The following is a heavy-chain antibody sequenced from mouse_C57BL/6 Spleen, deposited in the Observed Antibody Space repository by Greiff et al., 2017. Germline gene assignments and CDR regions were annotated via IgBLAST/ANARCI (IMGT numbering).Heavy chain of an antibody. J-gene: IGHJ1*03. CDR3: ARATTVPWYFDV. V-gene: IGHV1-26*01. Sequence: VQLQQSGPELVKPGASVKISCKASGYTFTDYYMNWVKQSHGKSLEWIGDINPNNGGTSYNQKLKGKATLTVDKSSSTAYMELRSLTSEESAVYYCARATTVPWYFDVWGTGTTVTVSS. CDR2: INPNNGGT. D-gene: IGHD1-1*01. CDR1: GYTFTDYY.